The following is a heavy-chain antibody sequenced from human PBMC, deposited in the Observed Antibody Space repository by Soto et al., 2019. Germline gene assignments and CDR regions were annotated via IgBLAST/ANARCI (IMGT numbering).Heavy chain of an antibody. CDR2: ISDTGDRT. J-gene: IGHJ4*02. CDR3: AKGRGSGWAWCFDN. Sequence: GGSLRLSCEASGLSFNDSSMSWVRQAPGKGREWVAGISDTGDRTRYAESVRGRLSISRDNSKNTLYLQMDSLRGEDTAVYYCAKGRGSGWAWCFDNWGQGTLVTVSS. V-gene: IGHV3-23*01. CDR1: GLSFNDSS. D-gene: IGHD6-19*01.